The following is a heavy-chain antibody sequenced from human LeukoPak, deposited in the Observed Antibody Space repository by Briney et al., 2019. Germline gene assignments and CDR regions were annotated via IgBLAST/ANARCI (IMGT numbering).Heavy chain of an antibody. CDR2: INHSGST. V-gene: IGHV4-34*01. Sequence: PSETLSLTCAVYGGSFSGYYWSWIRQPPGKGLEWIGEINHSGSTNYNPSLKSRVTISVDTSKNQFSLKLSSVTAADTAVYYCARGTVTTTYYFDYWGQGTLVTVSS. CDR3: ARGTVTTTYYFDY. J-gene: IGHJ4*02. D-gene: IGHD4-17*01. CDR1: GGSFSGYY.